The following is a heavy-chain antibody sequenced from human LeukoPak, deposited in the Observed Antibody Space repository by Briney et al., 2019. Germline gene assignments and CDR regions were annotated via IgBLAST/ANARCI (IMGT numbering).Heavy chain of an antibody. Sequence: ASVKVSCKASGYTFTGYYIHWVRQDPGQGLEWMGWINPDSSGTNYAQKFQGRVTMPRDTSISTAYMELSRLRSDDTAIYYCAREKVVTSTYNWLDPWGQGSLVTVSS. J-gene: IGHJ5*02. V-gene: IGHV1-2*02. CDR1: GYTFTGYY. CDR3: AREKVVTSTYNWLDP. D-gene: IGHD2-21*02. CDR2: INPDSSGT.